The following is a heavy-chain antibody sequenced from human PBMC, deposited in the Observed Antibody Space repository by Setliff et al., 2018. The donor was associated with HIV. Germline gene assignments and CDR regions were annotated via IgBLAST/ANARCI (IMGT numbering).Heavy chain of an antibody. CDR3: ASPASDSSTVNGADY. Sequence: SETLSLTCTVSGGSISSDTYHYSWIRQPAGKGLEWIGQTYSSGSTKCNPSLKSRVTISVDTSKNQFSLKLSSVTAADTAVYYCASPASDSSTVNGADYWGQGTLVTVSS. D-gene: IGHD6-13*01. J-gene: IGHJ4*02. CDR1: GGSISSDTYH. V-gene: IGHV4-61*09. CDR2: TYSSGST.